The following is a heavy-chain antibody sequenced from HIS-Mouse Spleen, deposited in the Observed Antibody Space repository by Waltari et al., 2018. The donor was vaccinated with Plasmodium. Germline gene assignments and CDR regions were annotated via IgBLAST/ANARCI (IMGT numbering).Heavy chain of an antibody. CDR1: GGSFSGYY. J-gene: IGHJ3*02. Sequence: QVQLQQWGAGLLKPSETLSLTCAVYGGSFSGYYWCGTRQPPGKGLEWIGEINHSGSTNYNPSLKSRVTISVDTSKNQFSLKLSSVTAADTAVYYCARGQLGIDAFDIWGQGTMVTVSS. D-gene: IGHD7-27*01. CDR3: ARGQLGIDAFDI. CDR2: INHSGST. V-gene: IGHV4-34*01.